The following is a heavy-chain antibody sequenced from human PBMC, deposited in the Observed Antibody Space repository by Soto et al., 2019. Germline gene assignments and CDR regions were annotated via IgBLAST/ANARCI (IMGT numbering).Heavy chain of an antibody. V-gene: IGHV3-7*05. D-gene: IGHD2-21*02. CDR1: GFTFNAYW. CDR3: AKYGDNTWASGFCFHY. J-gene: IGHJ4*02. CDR2: IKKDGSEK. Sequence: GGSLRLSCAASGFTFNAYWMSWVRQAPGKGLEWVANIKKDGSEKYYVDSVKGRFTISRDNAKDSVYLQMNSLRAEDTAVYYCAKYGDNTWASGFCFHYWGQGALVTVS.